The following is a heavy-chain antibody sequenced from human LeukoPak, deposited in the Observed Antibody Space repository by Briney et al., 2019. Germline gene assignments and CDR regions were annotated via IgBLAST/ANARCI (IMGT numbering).Heavy chain of an antibody. CDR1: GFTFSSYA. V-gene: IGHV3-23*01. D-gene: IGHD1-26*01. CDR3: AKDRHQWELLDWSYGMDV. J-gene: IGHJ6*02. CDR2: ISGSGGST. Sequence: GGSLRLSCAASGFTFSSYAMSWVRQAPGKGLEWVSAISGSGGSTYYADSVKGRFTISRDNSKNTLYLQMNSLRAEDTAVYYCAKDRHQWELLDWSYGMDVWGQGTTVTVSS.